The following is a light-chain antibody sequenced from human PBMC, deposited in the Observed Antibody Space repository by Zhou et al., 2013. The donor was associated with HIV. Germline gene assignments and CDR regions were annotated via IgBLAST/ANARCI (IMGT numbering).Light chain of an antibody. CDR1: QSVTSSY. CDR2: GAS. Sequence: EIVMTQSPGTLSLSPGERATLSCRASQSVTSSYLAWYQQKPGQAPGLLIYGASSRATGIPDRFSGSGSGTDFTLTISSLQPEDFATYYCQQFTTYPRAFGQGTKVEIK. CDR3: QQFTTYPRA. V-gene: IGKV3-20*01. J-gene: IGKJ1*01.